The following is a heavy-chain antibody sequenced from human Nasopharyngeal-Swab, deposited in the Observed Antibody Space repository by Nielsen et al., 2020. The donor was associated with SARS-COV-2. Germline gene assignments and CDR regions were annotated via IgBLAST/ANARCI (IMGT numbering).Heavy chain of an antibody. J-gene: IGHJ6*01. V-gene: IGHV3-9*01. CDR3: TLLQEHL. Sequence: GGSLRLSCAASGFTFDDYAMHWVRQAPGKGLERVSGISWNSGSIGYADSVKGRFTISRDNAKNSLYLQMNSLHQGPIGLPPGTLLQEHLWG. CDR2: ISWNSGSI. CDR1: GFTFDDYA.